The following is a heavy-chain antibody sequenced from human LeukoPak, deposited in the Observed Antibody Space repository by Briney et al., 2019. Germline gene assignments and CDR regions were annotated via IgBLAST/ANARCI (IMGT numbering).Heavy chain of an antibody. Sequence: GGSLRLSCAASGFTFSSYWMSWVRQAPGKGLEWVANIKQDGSEKYYVDSVKGRFTISRDNAKNSLYLQMNSLRAEDTAEYYCAREIAARVYYYYMDVWGKGTTVTVSS. CDR1: GFTFSSYW. CDR2: IKQDGSEK. J-gene: IGHJ6*03. D-gene: IGHD6-6*01. V-gene: IGHV3-7*01. CDR3: AREIAARVYYYYMDV.